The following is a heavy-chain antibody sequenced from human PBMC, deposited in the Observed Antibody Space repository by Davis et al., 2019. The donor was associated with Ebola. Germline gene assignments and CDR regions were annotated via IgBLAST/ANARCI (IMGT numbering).Heavy chain of an antibody. CDR1: GFTFSSHA. CDR2: IGGSGGAT. Sequence: PGGSLRLSCAASGFTFSSHAMSWVRQAPGKGLEGVSIIGGSGGATYYADSVKGRFTISRDNSKNTLYLQMNSLRAEDTAVYYCAKDRSYSNYRYYYMDVWGKGTTVTVSS. V-gene: IGHV3-23*01. J-gene: IGHJ6*03. D-gene: IGHD4-11*01. CDR3: AKDRSYSNYRYYYMDV.